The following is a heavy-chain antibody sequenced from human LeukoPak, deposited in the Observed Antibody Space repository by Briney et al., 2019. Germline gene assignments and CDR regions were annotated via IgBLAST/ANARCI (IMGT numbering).Heavy chain of an antibody. CDR2: IYPDDSDT. CDR3: ARLRSSSWYTVDY. V-gene: IGHV5-51*01. CDR1: GYAFPYYW. Sequence: GESLKISCKGSGYAFPYYWIAWVRQMPGKGLEWMGIIYPDDSDTRYSPSFEGLVTISADKSITTAYLQWSSLKASDTAMYYCARLRSSSWYTVDYWGQGTLVTVSS. J-gene: IGHJ4*02. D-gene: IGHD6-13*01.